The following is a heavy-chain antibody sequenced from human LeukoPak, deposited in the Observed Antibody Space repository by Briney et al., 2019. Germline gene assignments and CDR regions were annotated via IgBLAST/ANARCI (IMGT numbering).Heavy chain of an antibody. D-gene: IGHD2/OR15-2a*01. J-gene: IGHJ4*02. V-gene: IGHV3-13*03. CDR3: ARGSCDSNTCYTDY. CDR1: GFTFSSYD. Sequence: GGSLRLSCAACGFTFSSYDMHWVRQATGKGLEWVSAIGTAGDTYYPGSVKGQFTISRENAKNSLYLQMNSLRAGDTAVYYCARGSCDSNTCYTDYWGQGTLVTVSS. CDR2: IGTAGDT.